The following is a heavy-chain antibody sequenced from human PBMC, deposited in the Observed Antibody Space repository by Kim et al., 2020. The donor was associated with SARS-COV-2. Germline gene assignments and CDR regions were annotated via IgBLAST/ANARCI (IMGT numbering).Heavy chain of an antibody. D-gene: IGHD3-10*01. V-gene: IGHV4-59*01. CDR2: IYYSGTT. J-gene: IGHJ4*01. CDR3: ARDGSGNYYGWLDY. Sequence: SETLSLTCTVSGGSISGYYWSWIRQPPGKGLEWIGDIYYSGTTKYNPSLKSRVTISVDRSENRFSLSLTSVTAADTAVYYCARDGSGNYYGWLDYWGHGIQVTVSS. CDR1: GGSISGYY.